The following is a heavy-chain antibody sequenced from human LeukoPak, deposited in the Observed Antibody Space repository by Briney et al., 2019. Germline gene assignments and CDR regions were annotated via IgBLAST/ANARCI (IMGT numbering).Heavy chain of an antibody. CDR2: IYSGGGT. D-gene: IGHD5-18*01. J-gene: IGHJ4*02. V-gene: IGHV3-66*02. Sequence: PGGSLRLSCAASGFTVSSNYMSWVRQAPGKGLEWVAVIYSGGGTYHADSVKGRFTISRDISKNTLYLQMNSLRAEDTAVYYCAKDLGYSYGGDYWGQGTLVTVSS. CDR1: GFTVSSNY. CDR3: AKDLGYSYGGDY.